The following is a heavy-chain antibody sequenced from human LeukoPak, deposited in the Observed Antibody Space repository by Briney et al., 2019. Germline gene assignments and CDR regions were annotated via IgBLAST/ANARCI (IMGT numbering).Heavy chain of an antibody. CDR3: ARDLSGYSGYDSIYYYYMDV. D-gene: IGHD5-12*01. J-gene: IGHJ6*03. V-gene: IGHV3-66*01. Sequence: GGSLRLSCAASGFTVSSNYMSWVRQAPGKGLEWVSVIYSGGSTYYADSVKGRFTISRDNAKNSLYLQMNSLRAEDTALYYCARDLSGYSGYDSIYYYYMDVWGKGTTVTVSS. CDR2: IYSGGST. CDR1: GFTVSSNY.